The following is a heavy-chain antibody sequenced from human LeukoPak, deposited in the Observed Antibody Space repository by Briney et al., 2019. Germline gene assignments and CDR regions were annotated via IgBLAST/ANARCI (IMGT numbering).Heavy chain of an antibody. J-gene: IGHJ3*02. CDR2: IFYTGTT. D-gene: IGHD6-19*01. CDR3: ARGGQWLVLDAFDI. V-gene: IGHV4-59*12. CDR1: GGSISSFY. Sequence: SETLSLTCTVSGGSISSFYWSWIRQPPGKGLEWIGYIFYTGTTNYNPSLKSRVTISVDKSKNQFSLKLSSVTAADTAVYYCARGGQWLVLDAFDIWGQGTMVTVSS.